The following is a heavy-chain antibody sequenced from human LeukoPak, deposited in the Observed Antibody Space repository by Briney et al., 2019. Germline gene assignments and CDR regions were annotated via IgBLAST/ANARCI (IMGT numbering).Heavy chain of an antibody. Sequence: SVKVSCKASGGTFSSYAICWVRQAPGQGLEWMGRIIPIFGTANYAQKFQGRVTITTDESTSTAYMELSSLRSEDTAVYYCAREQYSTPFDYWGQGTLVTVSS. J-gene: IGHJ4*02. CDR1: GGTFSSYA. D-gene: IGHD4-11*01. CDR3: AREQYSTPFDY. CDR2: IIPIFGTA. V-gene: IGHV1-69*05.